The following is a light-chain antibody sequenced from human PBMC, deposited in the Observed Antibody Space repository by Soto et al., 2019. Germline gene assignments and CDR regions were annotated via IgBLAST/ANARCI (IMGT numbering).Light chain of an antibody. J-gene: IGKJ5*01. CDR2: EAS. CDR3: QQLNTLPFT. Sequence: DLQLTQSPSLLSASVGDRVTITCRASHDISTYLAWYQQKQGKAPKLMIYEASTLQSGVPSRFSGSGSGTELTITISGLLPEDGETYHGQQLNTLPFTFGQGTRLEIK. V-gene: IGKV1-9*01. CDR1: HDISTY.